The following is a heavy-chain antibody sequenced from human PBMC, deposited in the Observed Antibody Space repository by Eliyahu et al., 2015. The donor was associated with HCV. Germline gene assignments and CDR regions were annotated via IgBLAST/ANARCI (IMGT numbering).Heavy chain of an antibody. CDR1: GFTFSSXA. J-gene: IGHJ6*02. V-gene: IGHV3-30-3*01. CDR2: ISYDGSNK. Sequence: QVQLVESGGGXVQPGRSLXLSCXXSGFTFSSXAMHWVRQAPGKGXEWVAVISYDGSNKYYADSVKGRFTISRVNSKNTLYLQMNSLRAEDTAVYYCARERGWRGMDVWGQGTTVTVSS. CDR3: ARERGWRGMDV. D-gene: IGHD2-15*01.